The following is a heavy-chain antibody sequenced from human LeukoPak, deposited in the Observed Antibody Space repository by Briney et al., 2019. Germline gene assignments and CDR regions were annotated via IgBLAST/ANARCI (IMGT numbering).Heavy chain of an antibody. V-gene: IGHV4-31*03. CDR3: ARLAAFMTTVTNDY. CDR1: GGSISSGGYY. Sequence: PSQTLSLTCTVSGGSISSGGYYWSWIRQHPGKGLEWIGYIYYSGSTYYNPSLKSRVTISVGTSKNQFSLKLSSVTAADTAVYYCARLAAFMTTVTNDYWGQGTLVTVSS. J-gene: IGHJ4*02. D-gene: IGHD4-17*01. CDR2: IYYSGST.